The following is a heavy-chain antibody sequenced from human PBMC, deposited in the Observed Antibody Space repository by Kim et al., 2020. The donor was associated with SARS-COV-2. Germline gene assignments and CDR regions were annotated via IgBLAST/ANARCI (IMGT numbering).Heavy chain of an antibody. J-gene: IGHJ4*02. Sequence: SGGSTYYAESVKGRFTISRDNSKNTLYLQMNSLRAEDTAVYYCASRDSKYWGQGTLVTVSS. CDR2: SGGST. V-gene: IGHV3-66*01. CDR3: ASRDSKY.